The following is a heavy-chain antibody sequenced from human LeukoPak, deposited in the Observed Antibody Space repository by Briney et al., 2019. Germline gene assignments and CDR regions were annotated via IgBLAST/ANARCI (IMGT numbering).Heavy chain of an antibody. J-gene: IGHJ4*02. V-gene: IGHV1-2*02. D-gene: IGHD5-12*01. CDR3: ARPLSGYDYTDFDY. Sequence: ASVKVSCKASAYTFTGYYMHWVRQAPGQGLEWMGWINPNSGGTNYAQKFQGRVTMTRDTSISTAYMELSRLRSDDTAVYYCARPLSGYDYTDFDYWGQGTLVTVSS. CDR2: INPNSGGT. CDR1: AYTFTGYY.